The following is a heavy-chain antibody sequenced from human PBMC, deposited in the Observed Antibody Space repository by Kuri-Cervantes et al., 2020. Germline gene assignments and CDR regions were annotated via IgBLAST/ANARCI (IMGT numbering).Heavy chain of an antibody. J-gene: IGHJ5*02. D-gene: IGHD2-2*01. Sequence: ASVKVSCKASGYTFTSYAMHWVRQAPGQRLEWMGWINAGNGNTKYSQKFQGRVTITRDTSASTAYMELSSLRSEDTAVYYCARDRQYQPSTEWGFNWFDPWGQGTLVTVSS. CDR1: GYTFTSYA. CDR2: INAGNGNT. V-gene: IGHV1-3*01. CDR3: ARDRQYQPSTEWGFNWFDP.